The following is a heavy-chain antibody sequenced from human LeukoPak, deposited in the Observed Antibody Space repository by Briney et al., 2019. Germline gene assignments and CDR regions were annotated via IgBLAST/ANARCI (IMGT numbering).Heavy chain of an antibody. V-gene: IGHV3-11*01. CDR1: GFTFSDYY. J-gene: IGHJ6*04. Sequence: AESLRLSCAASGFTFSDYYMNWVRQAPGKGLECVSSISGGGTTIFYADSVKGRFTVSRDNAKNSLYLQMNSLRDEDTAVYYCARDPISPQLEETAWGKGTTVIVSS. CDR3: ARDPISPQLEETA. D-gene: IGHD1-1*01. CDR2: ISGGGTTI.